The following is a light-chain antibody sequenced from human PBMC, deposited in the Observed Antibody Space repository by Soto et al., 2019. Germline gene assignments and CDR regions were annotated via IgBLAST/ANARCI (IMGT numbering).Light chain of an antibody. V-gene: IGKV1-9*01. CDR2: AAS. J-gene: IGKJ2*01. CDR1: QGVSSY. CDR3: QHLSYYPRT. Sequence: IQMTQSPSSLSATVGDRVTITCRASQGVSSYLVWYQQKPGKAPELLIYAASTLQSGVPLRFSCSGSGTEFTLIISSLQPEDFANYYCQHLSYYPRTFGHGTKVEIK.